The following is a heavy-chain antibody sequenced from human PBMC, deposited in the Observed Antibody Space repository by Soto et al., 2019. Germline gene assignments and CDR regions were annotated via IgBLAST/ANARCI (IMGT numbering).Heavy chain of an antibody. CDR1: GFAFSSYA. V-gene: IGHV3-23*01. CDR3: AKERLITIFGVANDAFDI. D-gene: IGHD3-3*01. Sequence: HPGGSLRLSCAASGFAFSSYAMSWVRQAPGKGLEWVSAISGSGGSTYYADSVKGRFTISRDNSKNTLYLQMNSLRAEDTAVYYCAKERLITIFGVANDAFDIWGQGTMVTVS. CDR2: ISGSGGST. J-gene: IGHJ3*02.